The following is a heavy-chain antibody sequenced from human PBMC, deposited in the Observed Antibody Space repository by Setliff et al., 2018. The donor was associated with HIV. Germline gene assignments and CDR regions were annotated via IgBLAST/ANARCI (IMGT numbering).Heavy chain of an antibody. CDR3: ARGGYYTSGTWFDP. CDR1: GYTFTGYY. CDR2: INPNSGGT. J-gene: IGHJ5*02. Sequence: ASVKVSCKASGYTFTGYYMHWVRQAPGQGLEWMGWINPNSGGTNYAQKFQGRVTMTRDTSTSTTYLELDRLTYDDTAIYYCARGGYYTSGTWFDPWGQGTLVTVPQ. V-gene: IGHV1-2*02. D-gene: IGHD3-10*01.